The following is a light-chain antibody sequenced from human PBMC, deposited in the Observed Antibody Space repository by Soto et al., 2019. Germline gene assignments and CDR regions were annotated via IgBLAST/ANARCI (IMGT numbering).Light chain of an antibody. CDR1: SSDIGTYKY. J-gene: IGLJ1*01. V-gene: IGLV2-14*03. Sequence: QSVLAQPASVSGAPGQSITISCTGSSSDIGTYKYVSWYQHHPGKAPKLIINDVSNRPSGVSNRFSGSKSGNTASLTISGLQAEYVADYYCSSYSTSSSFYFGSGSNVTDL. CDR2: DVS. CDR3: SSYSTSSSFY.